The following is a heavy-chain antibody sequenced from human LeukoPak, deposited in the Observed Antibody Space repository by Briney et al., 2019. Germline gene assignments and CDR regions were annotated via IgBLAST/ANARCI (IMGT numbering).Heavy chain of an antibody. Sequence: SETLSLTCTVSGGSIRSYYWSWIRQPPGKGLEWVGYTFYSGTTDSNPSLRSRVTISVDTSKNQFSLKLSSVTAADTAVYYCARTYCSGGSCHFDYWGQGTLVTVSS. V-gene: IGHV4-59*08. CDR3: ARTYCSGGSCHFDY. CDR1: GGSIRSYY. D-gene: IGHD2-15*01. CDR2: TFYSGTT. J-gene: IGHJ4*02.